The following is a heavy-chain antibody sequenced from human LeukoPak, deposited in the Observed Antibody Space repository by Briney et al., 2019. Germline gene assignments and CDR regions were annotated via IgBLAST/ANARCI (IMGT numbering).Heavy chain of an antibody. V-gene: IGHV3-13*01. CDR2: IGIAGDT. J-gene: IGHJ3*02. CDR3: ARGRMDAFDI. Sequence: AGGSLRLSCAASGFTLSRYDMHWVRHATGKILEWVSTIGIAGDTYYPGSVKGRLTISRENAKNSLYLQMNSLRAGDTAVYYCARGRMDAFDIWGQGTMVTVSS. CDR1: GFTLSRYD.